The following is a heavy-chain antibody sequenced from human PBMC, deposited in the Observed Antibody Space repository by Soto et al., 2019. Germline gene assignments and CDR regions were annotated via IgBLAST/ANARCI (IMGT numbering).Heavy chain of an antibody. CDR3: AKDYVGNYDFWSGYPNSYYGMDX. Sequence: RRLSCAASGFTFSSYSMSCVRQAPGKGLEWSSAISGSGVRTYYADSAKGRFTISRDNSKKTLYLQMNSLRAEDTSVYYCAKDYVGNYDFWSGYPNSYYGMDXGGQGTTFTVS. V-gene: IGHV3-23*01. J-gene: IGHJ6*02. CDR2: ISGSGVRT. D-gene: IGHD3-3*01. CDR1: GFTFSSYS.